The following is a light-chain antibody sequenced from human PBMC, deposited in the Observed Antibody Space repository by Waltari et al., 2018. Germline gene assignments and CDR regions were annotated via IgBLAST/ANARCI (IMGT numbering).Light chain of an antibody. CDR2: DVS. V-gene: IGLV2-14*03. J-gene: IGLJ2*01. Sequence: QSALTQPASVSGSPGKSITISCTGPISDIGAYNPVSWYQQYPGQAPKLLIFDVSDRPPGVFDRFSGSKSGNTASLTISGLQAEDEADYYCSSFTTSSSWIFGGGTKLTVL. CDR1: ISDIGAYNP. CDR3: SSFTTSSSWI.